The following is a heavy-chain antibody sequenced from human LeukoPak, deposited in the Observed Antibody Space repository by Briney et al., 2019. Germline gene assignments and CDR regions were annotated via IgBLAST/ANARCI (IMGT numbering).Heavy chain of an antibody. Sequence: GASVKVSCKASGGTFSSYAISWVRQAPGQGLEWMGGIIPIFGTANYAQKFQGRVTITTDESTSTAYVELSSLRSEDTAVYYCARDPMADYGDLRRYFDLWGRGTLVTVSS. CDR1: GGTFSSYA. CDR2: IIPIFGTA. V-gene: IGHV1-69*05. D-gene: IGHD4-17*01. J-gene: IGHJ2*01. CDR3: ARDPMADYGDLRRYFDL.